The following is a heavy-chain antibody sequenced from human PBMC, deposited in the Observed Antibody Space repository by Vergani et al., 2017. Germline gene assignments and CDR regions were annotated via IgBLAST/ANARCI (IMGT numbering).Heavy chain of an antibody. J-gene: IGHJ4*02. Sequence: QVQLVESGGGVVQPGRSLRLSCAASGFTFSSYGMHWVRQAPGKGLEWVAVIWYDGSNKYYADSVKGRFTISRDNSKNTLYLQMNSLRAEDTAVYYCARPRLGGDTNGVIDYWGRGTLVTVSS. V-gene: IGHV3-33*01. CDR2: IWYDGSNK. CDR3: ARPRLGGDTNGVIDY. CDR1: GFTFSSYG. D-gene: IGHD2-8*01.